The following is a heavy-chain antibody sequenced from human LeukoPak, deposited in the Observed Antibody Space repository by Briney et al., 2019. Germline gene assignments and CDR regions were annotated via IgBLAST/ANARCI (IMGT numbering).Heavy chain of an antibody. Sequence: GGSLRLSCAASGFTFSSSAMSWVRQAPGKGLDCVSAISGSGDSTYYADSVKGRFTISRDNSKNTLYLQMNSLRAEDTAIYYCAKDRDIVVVPAATDYYFDYWGQETLVTVSS. J-gene: IGHJ4*02. CDR3: AKDRDIVVVPAATDYYFDY. V-gene: IGHV3-23*01. CDR1: GFTFSSSA. D-gene: IGHD2-2*01. CDR2: ISGSGDST.